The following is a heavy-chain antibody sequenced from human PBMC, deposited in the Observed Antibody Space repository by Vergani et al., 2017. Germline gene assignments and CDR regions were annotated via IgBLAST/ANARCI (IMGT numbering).Heavy chain of an antibody. CDR3: ARAGRGLYLTDV. CDR2: IYTSGST. Sequence: QVQLQESGPGLVKPSQTLSLTCTVSGGSISSGSYYWSWIRQPAGKGLEWIGRIYTSGSTNYNPSLKSRVTISVDTSKNQFSLKLSSVTAADTAVYYCARAGRGLYLTDVWGKGTTVTVSS. D-gene: IGHD2-8*01. V-gene: IGHV4-61*02. J-gene: IGHJ6*04. CDR1: GGSISSGSYY.